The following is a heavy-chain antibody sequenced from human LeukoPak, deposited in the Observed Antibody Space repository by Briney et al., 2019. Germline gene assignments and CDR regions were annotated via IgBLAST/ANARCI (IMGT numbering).Heavy chain of an antibody. CDR3: ASLGPHVLRYFDWLLDDAFDI. D-gene: IGHD3-9*01. CDR1: GFTFSSYS. V-gene: IGHV3-48*01. J-gene: IGHJ3*02. Sequence: GGSLRLSCAASGFTFSSYSMNWVRQAPGKGLEGFSYISSSSITIYYADSVKGRFTISRDNAKNSLYLQMNSLRAEDTAVYYCASLGPHVLRYFDWLLDDAFDIWGQGTMVTVSS. CDR2: ISSSSITI.